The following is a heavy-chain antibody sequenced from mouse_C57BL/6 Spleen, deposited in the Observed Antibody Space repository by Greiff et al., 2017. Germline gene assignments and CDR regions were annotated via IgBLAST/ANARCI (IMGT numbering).Heavy chain of an antibody. Sequence: EVKLVESGGGLVKPGGSLKLSCAASGFTFSDYGMHWVRQAPEKGLEWVAYISSGSSTIYYADTVKGRFTISRDNAKNTLFLQMTSLRSEDTAMYYCARGYYVYYYAMDYWGQGTSVTVSS. D-gene: IGHD2-3*01. J-gene: IGHJ4*01. CDR1: GFTFSDYG. CDR3: ARGYYVYYYAMDY. CDR2: ISSGSSTI. V-gene: IGHV5-17*01.